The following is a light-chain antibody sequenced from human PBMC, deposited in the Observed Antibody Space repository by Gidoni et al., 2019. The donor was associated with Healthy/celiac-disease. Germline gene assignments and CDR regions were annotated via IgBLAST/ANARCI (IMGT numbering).Light chain of an antibody. CDR3: QQYNSYLLT. CDR2: DAS. V-gene: IGKV1-5*01. J-gene: IGKJ4*01. CDR1: QCISSW. Sequence: DIQMTPSPSTLSASVGARGTITCRASQCISSWLAWYQQKSGKAPKLLIYDASSLESGVPSRFSGSGSGTEFTLTISSLQPDDFATYYCQQYNSYLLTFGGGTKVEIK.